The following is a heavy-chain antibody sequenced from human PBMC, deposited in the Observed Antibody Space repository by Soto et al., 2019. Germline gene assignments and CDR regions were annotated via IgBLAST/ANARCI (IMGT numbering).Heavy chain of an antibody. CDR2: IRNKANSYAT. Sequence: GGSRRLSCAASGCTFSDYYMDGVRQAPGKGLEWVGRIRNKANSYATHHGASVEGRFTVSRGDSKNSLYLQMNSLETEDTAVYYCVRVQRSSVRYKRHDYRGQRILVTVSS. J-gene: IGHJ4*02. CDR1: GCTFSDYY. CDR3: VRVQRSSVRYKRHDY. V-gene: IGHV3-72*01. D-gene: IGHD6-19*01.